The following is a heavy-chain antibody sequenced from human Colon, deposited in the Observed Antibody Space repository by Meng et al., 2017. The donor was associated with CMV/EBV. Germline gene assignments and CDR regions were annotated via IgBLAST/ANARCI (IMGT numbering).Heavy chain of an antibody. CDR2: IYYSGST. Sequence: SETLSLTCTVSGGSISSSSSYWGWIRQPPGKGLEWIGSIYYSGSTYYNPSLKSRVTISVDTSKNQFSLKLSSVTAADTAVYYCARRFYSSSWYSGDAFDIWGQGTMVTVSS. V-gene: IGHV4-39*01. D-gene: IGHD6-13*01. CDR1: GGSISSSSSY. J-gene: IGHJ3*02. CDR3: ARRFYSSSWYSGDAFDI.